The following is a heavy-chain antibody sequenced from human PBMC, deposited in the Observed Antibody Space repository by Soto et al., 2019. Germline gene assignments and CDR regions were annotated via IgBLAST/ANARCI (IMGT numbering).Heavy chain of an antibody. Sequence: PGGSLRLSCAASGFTFSTYAMNWVRQAPGKGLEWVSTISVGGDSTYYADSVKGRFAISRDNSKNTLYLQMNSLRAEDTAMYYCATRHLPYCSGGTCNPFDFWGQGALVTVSS. V-gene: IGHV3-23*01. CDR3: ATRHLPYCSGGTCNPFDF. CDR2: ISVGGDST. J-gene: IGHJ4*02. CDR1: GFTFSTYA. D-gene: IGHD2-15*01.